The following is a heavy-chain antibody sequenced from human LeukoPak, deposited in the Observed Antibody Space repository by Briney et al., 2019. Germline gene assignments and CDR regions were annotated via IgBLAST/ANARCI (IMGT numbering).Heavy chain of an antibody. CDR3: ARHSSPGTGYSSF. V-gene: IGHV5-51*01. CDR1: GYSFTSFW. D-gene: IGHD6-13*01. J-gene: IGHJ4*02. CDR2: IYPGNSGT. Sequence: GESLKISCKGSGYSFTSFWIGWVRQMPGKGLEWMGIIYPGNSGTRYSPSFQGQVTISADKSISTAYLQWSSLKASDTAMYYCARHSSPGTGYSSFWGQGTLVTVSS.